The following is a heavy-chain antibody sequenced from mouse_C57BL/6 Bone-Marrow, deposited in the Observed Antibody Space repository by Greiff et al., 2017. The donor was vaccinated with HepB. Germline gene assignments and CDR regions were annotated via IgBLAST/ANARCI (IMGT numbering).Heavy chain of an antibody. J-gene: IGHJ4*01. Sequence: EVQLQESGGGLVKPGGSLKLSCAASGFTFSSYAMSWVRQTPEKRLEWVATISDGGSYTYYPDNVKGRFTISRDNAKNNLYLQMSHLKSEDTAMYYCARVKNSLYAMDYWGQGTPVTVSS. CDR3: ARVKNSLYAMDY. CDR2: ISDGGSYT. V-gene: IGHV5-4*01. CDR1: GFTFSSYA.